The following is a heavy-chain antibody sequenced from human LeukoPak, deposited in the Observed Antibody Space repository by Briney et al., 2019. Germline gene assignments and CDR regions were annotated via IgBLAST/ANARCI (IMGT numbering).Heavy chain of an antibody. CDR2: IYYSGST. J-gene: IGHJ4*02. Sequence: SETLSPTCTVSGGSISSSSDYWGWIRQPPGKGLEWIGSIYYSGSTYYNPSLKSRVTISVDTSKNQFSLKLSSVTAADTAVYYCARAPDRTAADNWGQGTLVTVSS. CDR1: GGSISSSSDY. V-gene: IGHV4-39*01. D-gene: IGHD6-13*01. CDR3: ARAPDRTAADN.